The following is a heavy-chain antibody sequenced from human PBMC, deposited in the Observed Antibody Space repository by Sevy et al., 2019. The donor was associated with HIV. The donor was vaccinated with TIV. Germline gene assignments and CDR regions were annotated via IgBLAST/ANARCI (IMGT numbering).Heavy chain of an antibody. V-gene: IGHV3-30-3*01. Sequence: GGSLRLSCAASGLTFSSHAMHWVRQAPGKGLESVAVILYDGNIRYYGDSVKGRFTISRDDSKNTLYLQMNSLRAEDTAVYYCARDLGYESSGYLPFFDPRGHGTLVTVSS. CDR1: GLTFSSHA. D-gene: IGHD3-22*01. CDR2: ILYDGNIR. J-gene: IGHJ5*02. CDR3: ARDLGYESSGYLPFFDP.